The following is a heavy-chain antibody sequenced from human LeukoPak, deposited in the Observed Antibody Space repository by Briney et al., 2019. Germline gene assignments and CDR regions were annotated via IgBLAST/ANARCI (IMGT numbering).Heavy chain of an antibody. CDR3: ARTYDFWSGSQYYFDS. J-gene: IGHJ4*02. CDR1: GFTLSSYW. Sequence: GGSLRLSCAASGFTLSSYWMHWVRQAPGKGLVWVSRIKTDGVTTNYADSVKGRFTISRDNAKNTLYLQKNSLRAEDTAVYYCARTYDFWSGSQYYFDSWGQGTLVTVSS. V-gene: IGHV3-74*01. CDR2: IKTDGVTT. D-gene: IGHD3-3*01.